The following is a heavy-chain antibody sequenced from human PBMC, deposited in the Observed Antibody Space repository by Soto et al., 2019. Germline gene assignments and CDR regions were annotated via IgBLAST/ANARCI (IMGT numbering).Heavy chain of an antibody. CDR2: IIPIFRTP. J-gene: IGHJ6*02. V-gene: IGHV1-69*12. CDR1: GDTFSSFA. Sequence: QVQLVQSGAEVKKPGSSVKVSCKASGDTFSSFAISWVRQAPGQGLEWMGGIIPIFRTPKYAQKFQGRATITAPEPTSPAYMELSSLRSADTAVYYSARDNYPDQLGGNYYYALDVWGQGTTVIVSS. D-gene: IGHD1-1*01. CDR3: ARDNYPDQLGGNYYYALDV.